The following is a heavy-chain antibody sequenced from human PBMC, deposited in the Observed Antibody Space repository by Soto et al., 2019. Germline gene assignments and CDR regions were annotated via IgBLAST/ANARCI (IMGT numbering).Heavy chain of an antibody. D-gene: IGHD3-22*01. V-gene: IGHV1-24*01. CDR1: GYTLTELS. CDR2: FDPEDGET. J-gene: IGHJ6*02. CDR3: ACIRSGYSTYYYGMDV. Sequence: ASVKVSCKVSGYTLTELSMHWVRQAPGKGLEWMGGFDPEDGETIYAQKFQGRVTMTEDTSTDTAYMELSSLRSEDTAVYYCACIRSGYSTYYYGMDVWGQGTTVTVSS.